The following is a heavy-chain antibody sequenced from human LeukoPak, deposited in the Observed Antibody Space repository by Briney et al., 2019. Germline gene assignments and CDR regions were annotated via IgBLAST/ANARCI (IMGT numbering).Heavy chain of an antibody. CDR1: GFTFSSYW. CDR3: ARDYSSSWEDAFDY. J-gene: IGHJ4*02. D-gene: IGHD6-13*01. V-gene: IGHV3-7*01. Sequence: GGSLRLSCAASGFTFSSYWMSWVRQAPGKGLEWVANIKQDGSEKYYVDSVKGRFTISRDNAKNSLYLQMNSLRAEDTAVYYCARDYSSSWEDAFDYWGQGTLVTVSS. CDR2: IKQDGSEK.